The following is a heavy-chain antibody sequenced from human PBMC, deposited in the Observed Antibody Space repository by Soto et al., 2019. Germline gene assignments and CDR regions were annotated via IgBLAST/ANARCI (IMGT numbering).Heavy chain of an antibody. J-gene: IGHJ5*02. CDR2: IYYSWST. V-gene: IGHV4-30-4*01. Sequence: QVQLQESGPGLVKPSQTLSLTCTVSGGSISSGDYYWSWIRQPPGKGLEWIGYIYYSWSTYYNPSLKSRVTISVDTSKNQFSLKLSSVTAADTAVYYCARDSYDYGDYGRTATYNWFDPWGQGTLVTVSS. CDR1: GGSISSGDYY. CDR3: ARDSYDYGDYGRTATYNWFDP. D-gene: IGHD4-17*01.